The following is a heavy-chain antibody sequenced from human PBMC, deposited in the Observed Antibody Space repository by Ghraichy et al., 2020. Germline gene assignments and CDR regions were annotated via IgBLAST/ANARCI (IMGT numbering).Heavy chain of an antibody. CDR3: ARREVVATIRGYYYYMDV. CDR2: ISSSSSYT. D-gene: IGHD5-12*01. CDR1: GFTFSDYY. V-gene: IGHV3-11*06. Sequence: GGSLRLSCAASGFTFSDYYMSWIRQAPGKGLEWVSYISSSSSYTNYADSVKGRFTISRDNAKNSLYLQMNSLRAEDTAVYYCARREVVATIRGYYYYMDVWGKGTTVTVSS. J-gene: IGHJ6*03.